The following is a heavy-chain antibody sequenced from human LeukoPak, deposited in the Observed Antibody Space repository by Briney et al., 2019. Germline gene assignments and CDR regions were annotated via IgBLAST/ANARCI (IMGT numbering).Heavy chain of an antibody. CDR1: GGTFSSYA. J-gene: IGHJ4*02. D-gene: IGHD3-3*01. Sequence: GSSVKVSCKASGGTFSSYAISWVRQAPGPGLEWMGRIIPIFGTANYAQKFQGRVTITTDESTSTAYMELSSLRSEDTAVYYCASYYDFPTLGYWGQGTLVTVSS. CDR2: IIPIFGTA. V-gene: IGHV1-69*05. CDR3: ASYYDFPTLGY.